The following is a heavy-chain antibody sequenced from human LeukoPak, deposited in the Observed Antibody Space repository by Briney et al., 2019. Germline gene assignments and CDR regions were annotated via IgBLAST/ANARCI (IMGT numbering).Heavy chain of an antibody. V-gene: IGHV3-30*02. CDR2: IHHDGSNK. Sequence: GGSLRLSCAASGFTFSSYGMHWVRQAPGKGLDWVAFIHHDGSNKYYADSVRGRFTISRDNSKNTLYLQMNGLRAEDTAVYYCAKKGLRGGATHFDYWGQGTLVTVSS. CDR1: GFTFSSYG. D-gene: IGHD1-26*01. CDR3: AKKGLRGGATHFDY. J-gene: IGHJ4*02.